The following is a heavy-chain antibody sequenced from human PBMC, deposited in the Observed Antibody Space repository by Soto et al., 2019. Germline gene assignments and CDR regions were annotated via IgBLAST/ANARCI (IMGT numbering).Heavy chain of an antibody. CDR3: AMAHCSSTSCYGPFDY. J-gene: IGHJ4*02. CDR2: ISAYNGKT. Sequence: QVQLVQSGAEVKKPGASVKVSCKASGYTFTSYGISWVRQAPGQGLEWMGWISAYNGKTNYAQKLQGRVTMTTDTSTSTAYMERSSLISDDTAVYYCAMAHCSSTSCYGPFDYWGQGTLVTVSS. CDR1: GYTFTSYG. V-gene: IGHV1-18*01. D-gene: IGHD2-2*01.